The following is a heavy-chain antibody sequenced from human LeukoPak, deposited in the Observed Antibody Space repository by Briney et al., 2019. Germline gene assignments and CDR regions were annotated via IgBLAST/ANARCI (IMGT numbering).Heavy chain of an antibody. CDR2: INPYNGNT. D-gene: IGHD2-2*02. CDR1: GYTFNSYG. J-gene: IGHJ5*02. Sequence: VASVKVSCKTSGYTFNSYGISWVRQAPGQGLAWMGWINPYNGNTNYAQNLQGRVTMTTHTSTSTAYMELRSLRSDDTAVYYCARRGLTNEDTYCNSTGCYIASGDWFDPWGQGTLVTVSS. CDR3: ARRGLTNEDTYCNSTGCYIASGDWFDP. V-gene: IGHV1-18*01.